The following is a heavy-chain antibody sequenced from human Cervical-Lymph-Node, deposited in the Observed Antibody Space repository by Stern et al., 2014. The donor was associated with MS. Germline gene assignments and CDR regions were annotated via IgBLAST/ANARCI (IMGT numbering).Heavy chain of an antibody. CDR1: GITFHEHA. CDR2: IYWESGGV. D-gene: IGHD3-16*01. J-gene: IGHJ4*02. CDR3: TKDVKSGGADF. Sequence: EVQLEESGGDLIQPGRSLRLSCEVSGITFHEHAMHWVRQAPGKGLEWVSGIYWESGGVGYADSVKGRFTISRDKAKDSVYLQMNDLRVEDTAVYYCTKDVKSGGADFWGPGTLVTVSS. V-gene: IGHV3-9*01.